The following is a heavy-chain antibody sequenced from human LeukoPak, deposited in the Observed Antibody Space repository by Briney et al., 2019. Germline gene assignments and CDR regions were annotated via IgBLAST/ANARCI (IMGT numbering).Heavy chain of an antibody. CDR1: GFTFSSYG. CDR3: AKDFSGYDYNLYAFDI. CDR2: IPYDGSNK. Sequence: PGWSLRLSCAASGFTFSSYGMHWVRQAPGKGLEWVAVIPYDGSNKYYADSVKGRFTISRDNSKNTLYLQMNSLRAEDTAVYYCAKDFSGYDYNLYAFDIWGQGTMVTVSS. J-gene: IGHJ3*02. V-gene: IGHV3-30*18. D-gene: IGHD5-12*01.